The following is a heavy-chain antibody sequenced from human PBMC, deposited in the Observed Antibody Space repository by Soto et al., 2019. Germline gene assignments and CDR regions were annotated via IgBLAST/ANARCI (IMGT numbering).Heavy chain of an antibody. D-gene: IGHD1-20*01. CDR2: ITYNSVST. CDR3: AKLYKNAWPIDY. V-gene: IGHV3-23*01. Sequence: GGSLRLSCAASGFPFRNFAMTWVRQAPGRGPEWVSTITYNSVSTYYTASVQGRFTISRDNSKDLLFLQMSSLRAEDTAVYYCAKLYKNAWPIDYWGQGVLVTVSS. CDR1: GFPFRNFA. J-gene: IGHJ4*02.